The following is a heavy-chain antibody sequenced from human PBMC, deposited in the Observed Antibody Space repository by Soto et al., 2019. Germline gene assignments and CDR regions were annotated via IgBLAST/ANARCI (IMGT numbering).Heavy chain of an antibody. V-gene: IGHV3-15*01. Sequence: EVQLVESGGGLVKPGGSLRLSCAASGFTFSNAWMSWVRQAPGKGLEWVGRIKSKTDGGTTDYAAPVKGRFTISRDDSKNTRYLQMNSLKSEDTAVYYCSAMVRGGTFAWGQGTLVTVSS. CDR2: IKSKTDGGTT. D-gene: IGHD3-10*01. J-gene: IGHJ4*02. CDR3: SAMVRGGTFA. CDR1: GFTFSNAW.